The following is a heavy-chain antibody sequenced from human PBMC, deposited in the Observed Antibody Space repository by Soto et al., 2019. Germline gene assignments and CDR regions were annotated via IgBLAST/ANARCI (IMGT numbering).Heavy chain of an antibody. V-gene: IGHV1-2*04. D-gene: IGHD2-15*01. CDR1: GYTFTGYY. J-gene: IGHJ6*02. Sequence: ASVKVSCKASGYTFTGYYMHWVRQAPGRGLEWMGWINPNSGGTNYAQKFQGWVTMTRDTSISTAYMELSRLRSDDTAVYYCARAEAVVVAATPSSDYYYYYGMDVWGQGTTVTVSS. CDR2: INPNSGGT. CDR3: ARAEAVVVAATPSSDYYYYYGMDV.